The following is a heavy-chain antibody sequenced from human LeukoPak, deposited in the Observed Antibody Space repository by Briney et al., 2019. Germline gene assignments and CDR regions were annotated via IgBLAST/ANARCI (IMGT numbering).Heavy chain of an antibody. CDR3: SSLVLDYDDKMRDY. J-gene: IGHJ4*02. D-gene: IGHD4-17*01. CDR1: GWTFSRYY. V-gene: IGHV4-34*01. Sequence: SETLSHTRPVYGWTFSRYYWSWIRQPPAKGLAWIGEINDSGGTYYNPPLNSRVTIYVDTSNNQFSLKLSTVTAADTAVYYCSSLVLDYDDKMRDYWGQGTLVTVSS. CDR2: INDSGGT.